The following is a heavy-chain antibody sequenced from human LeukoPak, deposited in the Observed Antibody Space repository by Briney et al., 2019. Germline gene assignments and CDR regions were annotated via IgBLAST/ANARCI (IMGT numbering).Heavy chain of an antibody. Sequence: ASVKVSCKASGYTFTSYGISWVRQAPGQGLEWMGWISAYNGNTNYAQKLQGRVTMTTDTSTSTAYMELRSLRSDDTAVYYCARIRPDSRSPYYYDSSGYYFDYWGQGTLVTVSS. CDR2: ISAYNGNT. V-gene: IGHV1-18*01. J-gene: IGHJ4*02. CDR1: GYTFTSYG. D-gene: IGHD3-22*01. CDR3: ARIRPDSRSPYYYDSSGYYFDY.